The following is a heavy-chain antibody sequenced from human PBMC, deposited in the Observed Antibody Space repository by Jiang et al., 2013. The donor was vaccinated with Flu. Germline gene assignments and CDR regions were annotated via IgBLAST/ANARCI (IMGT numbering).Heavy chain of an antibody. CDR2: IFPGDPDT. CDR3: ARQGYASSGYEPHDAFHI. J-gene: IGHJ3*02. V-gene: IGHV5-51*01. CDR1: GYSFTNYW. Sequence: QLVESGAEVKKPGESLKISCKGSGYSFTNYWLGWVRQRPGKGPEWMGTIFPGDPDTRYSPSFQGQVTISVDKSINTAYLQWSSLEASDTAMYYCARQGYASSGYEPHDAFHIWGQGTMVTVSS. D-gene: IGHD3-22*01.